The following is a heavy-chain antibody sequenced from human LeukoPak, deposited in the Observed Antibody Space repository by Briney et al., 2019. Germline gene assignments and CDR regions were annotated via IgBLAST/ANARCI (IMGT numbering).Heavy chain of an antibody. CDR1: GFTFSSYA. V-gene: IGHV3-23*01. J-gene: IGHJ3*01. Sequence: GGSLRLSCAASGFTFSSYAMSWVRQAPGKGLEWVSAISASGGSTYYADSVKGRFTISRDNSKNTLYLQMNSLRAEDTAVYYCASETTRGYSYGSPTDGFDLWGQGTMVTVSS. D-gene: IGHD5-18*01. CDR2: ISASGGST. CDR3: ASETTRGYSYGSPTDGFDL.